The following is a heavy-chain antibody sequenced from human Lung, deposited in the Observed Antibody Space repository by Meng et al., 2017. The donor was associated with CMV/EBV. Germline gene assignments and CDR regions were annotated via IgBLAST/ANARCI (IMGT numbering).Heavy chain of an antibody. D-gene: IGHD6-13*01. Sequence: AGSLTLXCAVSGLSFDDYAMHWVRQAPGKGLEWVSLISWDGGSTYYADSVKGRLTISRDNSKNSLYLQMNSLRAEDTALYYCAKEYISAAGTDHYYGLDVWXQGTTVTVSS. CDR2: ISWDGGST. CDR3: AKEYISAAGTDHYYGLDV. V-gene: IGHV3-43D*03. CDR1: GLSFDDYA. J-gene: IGHJ6*02.